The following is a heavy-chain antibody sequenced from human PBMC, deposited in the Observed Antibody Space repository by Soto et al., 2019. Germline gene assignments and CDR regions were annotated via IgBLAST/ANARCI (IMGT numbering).Heavy chain of an antibody. CDR2: ISYDGSYK. CDR3: GRVVEGATRHTDLDS. Sequence: PGGSLRLSCAASGFTFSTSGMDWVRQAPGKGLEWVAVISYDGSYKYYADSVKGRFTVSRDNSKNTLYLQVNSLRAEDTAVYYCGRVVEGATRHTDLDSWGQGALVTVSS. V-gene: IGHV3-30*03. J-gene: IGHJ5*01. CDR1: GFTFSTSG. D-gene: IGHD2-21*01.